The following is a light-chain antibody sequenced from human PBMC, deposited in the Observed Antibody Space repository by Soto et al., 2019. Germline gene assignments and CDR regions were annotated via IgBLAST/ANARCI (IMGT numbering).Light chain of an antibody. CDR1: QGIRNE. Sequence: AIQMTQSPSSVSASVGDRVTITCRASQGIRNELGGYQQKPGKAPKLLIYSASSLQSGVPSRFSGSGSGTDFILTISGLQPEDFATYFCLHDFTYPRTFGQGTKV. J-gene: IGKJ1*01. CDR3: LHDFTYPRT. V-gene: IGKV1-6*01. CDR2: SAS.